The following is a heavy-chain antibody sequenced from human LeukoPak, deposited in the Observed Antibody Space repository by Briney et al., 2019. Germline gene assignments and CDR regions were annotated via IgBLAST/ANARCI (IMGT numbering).Heavy chain of an antibody. D-gene: IGHD3-22*01. V-gene: IGHV4-59*01. CDR3: ARSRGAYYYDSSDYYRGDNWFDP. Sequence: SETLSLTCAVSGGSISGYYWSWIRQPPGKGLEWIGYIYYSGSTNYNPSLKSRVTISVDTSKNQFSLKLSSVTAADTAVYYCARSRGAYYYDSSDYYRGDNWFDPWGQGTLVTVSS. CDR2: IYYSGST. J-gene: IGHJ5*02. CDR1: GGSISGYY.